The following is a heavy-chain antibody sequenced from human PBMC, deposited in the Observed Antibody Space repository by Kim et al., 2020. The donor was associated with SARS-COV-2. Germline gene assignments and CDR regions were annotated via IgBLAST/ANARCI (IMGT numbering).Heavy chain of an antibody. D-gene: IGHD3-10*01. CDR3: AKCGPTLWFGGGPYYYYYGMDV. Sequence: GESLRLSCAASGFTFSSYAMSWVRQAPGKGLEWVSVIYSGGSSTYYADSVKGRFTISRDNSKNTLYLQMNSLRAEDTAVYYCAKCGPTLWFGGGPYYYYYGMDVWGQGTTVTVSS. J-gene: IGHJ6*02. CDR1: GFTFSSYA. CDR2: IYSGGSST. V-gene: IGHV3-23*03.